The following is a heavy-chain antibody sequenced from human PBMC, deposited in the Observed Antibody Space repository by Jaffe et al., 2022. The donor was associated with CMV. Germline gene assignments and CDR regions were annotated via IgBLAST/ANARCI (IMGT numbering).Heavy chain of an antibody. J-gene: IGHJ4*02. CDR2: IWYDGSNK. Sequence: QVQLVESGGGVVQPGRSLRLSCAASGFTFSSYGMHWVRQAPGKGLEWVAVIWYDGSNKYYADSVKGRFTISRDNSKNTLYLQMNSLRAEDTAVYYCAREEWELRVLDYWGQGTLVTVSS. CDR3: AREEWELRVLDY. D-gene: IGHD1-26*01. V-gene: IGHV3-33*01. CDR1: GFTFSSYG.